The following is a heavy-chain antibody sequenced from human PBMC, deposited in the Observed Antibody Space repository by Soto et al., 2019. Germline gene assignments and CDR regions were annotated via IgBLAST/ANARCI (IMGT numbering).Heavy chain of an antibody. CDR2: IYYSGST. D-gene: IGHD1-26*01. Sequence: QVQLQESGPGLVKPSETLSLTCTVSGGSVSSGSYYWSWIRQPPGKGLEWIGYIYYSGSTNYNPPTQSRVTISVDTSNNPFSVKLSAVTAADTAVYYCARDWVGRDGHNYRGRDWYFDLWGRGTLVTVSS. CDR1: GGSVSSGSYY. J-gene: IGHJ2*01. V-gene: IGHV4-61*01. CDR3: ARDWVGRDGHNYRGRDWYFDL.